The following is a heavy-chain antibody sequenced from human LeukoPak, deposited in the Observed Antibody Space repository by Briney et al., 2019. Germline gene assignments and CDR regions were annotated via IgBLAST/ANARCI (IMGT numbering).Heavy chain of an antibody. D-gene: IGHD2-2*01. J-gene: IGHJ4*02. CDR1: RFTFSDYY. CDR2: ISSSSSYT. Sequence: GGALRLSCAASRFTFSDYYMSWIRQAPGKGLEWVSYISSSSSYTHYADSVKGRFTISRDNAKNSLYLQMNSLRAEDTSVYYCASGGRYCSSTSCFDYWGQGTRVTVSS. CDR3: ASGGRYCSSTSCFDY. V-gene: IGHV3-11*06.